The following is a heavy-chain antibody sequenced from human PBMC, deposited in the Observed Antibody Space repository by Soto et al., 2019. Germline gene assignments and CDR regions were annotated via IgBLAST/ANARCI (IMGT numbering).Heavy chain of an antibody. D-gene: IGHD5-12*01. CDR2: IYWDVDK. J-gene: IGHJ4*02. CDR3: VQTRKWLRLDY. Sequence: QITLKESGPPLVKPTQTLTLTCTFSGFSLSTSGVGVGWIRQPPGKALEWLALIYWDVDKRYSPSLKSRLTXIXDTSKNHVVLIMTNMAPVDTATYYCVQTRKWLRLDYWGQGTLVTVSS. V-gene: IGHV2-5*02. CDR1: GFSLSTSGVG.